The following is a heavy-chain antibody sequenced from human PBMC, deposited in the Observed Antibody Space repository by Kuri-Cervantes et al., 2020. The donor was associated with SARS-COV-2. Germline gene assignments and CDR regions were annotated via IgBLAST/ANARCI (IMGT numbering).Heavy chain of an antibody. V-gene: IGHV4-59*12. CDR3: ARGGYDFWSGYHEAGDY. CDR2: IYYSGST. Sequence: SETLSLTCAVYGGSFSGYYWSWIRQPPGKGLEWIGYIYYSGSTNYNPSLKSRVTISVDTSKNQFSLKLSSVTAADTAVYYCARGGYDFWSGYHEAGDYWGQGTLVTVSS. CDR1: GGSFSGYY. J-gene: IGHJ4*02. D-gene: IGHD3-3*01.